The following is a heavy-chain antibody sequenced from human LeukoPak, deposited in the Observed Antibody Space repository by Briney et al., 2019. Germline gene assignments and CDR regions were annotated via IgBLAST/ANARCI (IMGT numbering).Heavy chain of an antibody. J-gene: IGHJ6*03. CDR3: ARDGERYGYCYYYKDV. D-gene: IGHD1-1*01. CDR1: GFTVSSNY. Sequence: GGSLRLSCAASGFTVSSNYIWVRQAPGKGPEWVSVIYSGGSTYYADSVKGRFTISRDNSKNTLYLQMNSVRAEDTAVYYCARDGERYGYCYYYKDVWGRGTTLSVCS. CDR2: IYSGGST. V-gene: IGHV3-53*05.